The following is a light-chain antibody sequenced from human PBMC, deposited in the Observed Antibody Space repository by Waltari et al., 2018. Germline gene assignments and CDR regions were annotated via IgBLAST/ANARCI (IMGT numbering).Light chain of an antibody. J-gene: IGKJ2*01. CDR2: GAS. CDR1: QSVSSN. V-gene: IGKV3-15*01. Sequence: ETVMTQSPATLSLSPGERPPLSCRASQSVSSNLAWYQQKPGQAPRLLIYGASIRATGIPARFSGSGSGTEFTLTISSLQSEDFAVYYCQQYNNWPPYTFGQGTKLEI. CDR3: QQYNNWPPYT.